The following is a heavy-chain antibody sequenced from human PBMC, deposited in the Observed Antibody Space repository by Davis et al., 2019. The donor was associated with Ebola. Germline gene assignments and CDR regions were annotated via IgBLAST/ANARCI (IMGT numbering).Heavy chain of an antibody. CDR2: IIPILGIA. CDR1: AGTFSSYA. CDR3: ARGNTMVRGVSWFDP. Sequence: SVTVSCKASAGTFSSYAISWVRQAPGQGLEWMGRIIPILGIANYAQKLQGRVTMTTDTSTSTAYMELRSLRSDDTAVYYCARGNTMVRGVSWFDPWGQGTLVTVSS. J-gene: IGHJ5*02. V-gene: IGHV1-69*04. D-gene: IGHD3-10*01.